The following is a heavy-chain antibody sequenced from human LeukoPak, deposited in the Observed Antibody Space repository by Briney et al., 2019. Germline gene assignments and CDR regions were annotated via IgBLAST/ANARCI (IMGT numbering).Heavy chain of an antibody. Sequence: GESLRLSCAASGFTVSSNYMSRVRQAPGKGLEWVSVIYSGGSTYYADSVKGRFTISRDNSKNTLYLQMNSLRAEDTAVYYCARGIYTPGPYDSLDAFDIWGQGTMVTVSS. D-gene: IGHD2/OR15-2a*01. CDR2: IYSGGST. V-gene: IGHV3-66*01. CDR3: ARGIYTPGPYDSLDAFDI. CDR1: GFTVSSNY. J-gene: IGHJ3*02.